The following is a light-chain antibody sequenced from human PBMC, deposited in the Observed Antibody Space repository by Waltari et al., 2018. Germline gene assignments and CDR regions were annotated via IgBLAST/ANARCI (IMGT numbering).Light chain of an antibody. J-gene: IGKJ2*01. CDR1: QSLLHSNGYNY. CDR3: QQYYSTPYT. CDR2: LGS. V-gene: IGKV2-28*01. Sequence: DIVMTQSPLSLPVTPGEPASIPCRSSQSLLHSNGYNYLDWYLQKPGQSPQLLIYLGSNRASGVPDRFSGSGSGADFTLTIASLQPEDVAVYFCQQYYSTPYTFGQGTKLEIK.